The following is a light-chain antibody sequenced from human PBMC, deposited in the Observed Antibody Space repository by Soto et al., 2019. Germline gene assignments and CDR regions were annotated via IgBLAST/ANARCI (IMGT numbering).Light chain of an antibody. J-gene: IGKJ1*01. Sequence: EIVVTLPPATLSVSPGERVTLSCRASQTVSSNLAWYQQKPGQSPRLLISGTSTRATGIPARFSGSGSGTDFALTISRLEPEDFAVYYCQQCGTPPWTFGQGTKVDIK. CDR1: QTVSSN. CDR3: QQCGTPPWT. V-gene: IGKV3-15*01. CDR2: GTS.